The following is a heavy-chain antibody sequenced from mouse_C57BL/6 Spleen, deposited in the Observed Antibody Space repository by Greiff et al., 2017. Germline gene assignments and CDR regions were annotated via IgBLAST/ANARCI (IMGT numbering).Heavy chain of an antibody. D-gene: IGHD1-1*01. J-gene: IGHJ1*03. Sequence: VQLQQPGAELVKPGASVKLSCKASGYTFTSYWMHWVKQRPGQGLEWIGMIHPNSGSTNYNEKFKSKATLTVDKSSSTAYMQLSSLTSEDSAVYYCSPTVVPGWYFDVWGTGTTVTVSS. CDR3: SPTVVPGWYFDV. V-gene: IGHV1-64*01. CDR1: GYTFTSYW. CDR2: IHPNSGST.